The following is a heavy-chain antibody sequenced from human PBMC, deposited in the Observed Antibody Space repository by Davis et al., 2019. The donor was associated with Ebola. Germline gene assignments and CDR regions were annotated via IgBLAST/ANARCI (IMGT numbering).Heavy chain of an antibody. CDR2: IRYDGNNE. Sequence: PGGSLRLSCAASGFIFSTCAMHWVRQAPGKGLEWVAFIRYDGNNEYYADSVKGRFTISRDNSKNTLYLQMKSLRGEDTAVYYCAKDPYNRSSRMDSWGQGTLVTVSS. CDR1: GFIFSTCA. D-gene: IGHD6-6*01. J-gene: IGHJ4*02. V-gene: IGHV3-30*02. CDR3: AKDPYNRSSRMDS.